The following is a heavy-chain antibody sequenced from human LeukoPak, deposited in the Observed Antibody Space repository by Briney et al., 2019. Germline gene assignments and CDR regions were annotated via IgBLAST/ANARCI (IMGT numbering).Heavy chain of an antibody. CDR1: GFTFSSYW. V-gene: IGHV3-7*01. CDR2: IKYDGSDK. D-gene: IGHD6-19*01. Sequence: GGSLRLSCAASGFTFSSYWISWVRQAPGKGLEWVATIKYDGSDKYYVDSVRGRFTISRDNAKNSLYLQMNSLSGEDTAVYFRARPSFSSGSYFDHWGQGTLVTVSS. J-gene: IGHJ4*02. CDR3: ARPSFSSGSYFDH.